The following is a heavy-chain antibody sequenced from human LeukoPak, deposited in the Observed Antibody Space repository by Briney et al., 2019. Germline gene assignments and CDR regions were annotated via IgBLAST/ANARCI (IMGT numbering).Heavy chain of an antibody. V-gene: IGHV3-9*03. J-gene: IGHJ4*02. CDR2: ISWNSGSI. Sequence: SLRLSCAASGFTFDDYAMHWVRQAPGKGLEWVPGISWNSGSIGYADSVKGRFTISRDNAKNSLYLQMNSLRAEDMALYYCGKDISGHAWGGVYFDYWGQGTLVTVSS. CDR1: GFTFDDYA. D-gene: IGHD6-19*01. CDR3: GKDISGHAWGGVYFDY.